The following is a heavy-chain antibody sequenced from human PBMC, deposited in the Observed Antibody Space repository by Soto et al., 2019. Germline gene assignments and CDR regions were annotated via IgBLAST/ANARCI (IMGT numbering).Heavy chain of an antibody. CDR3: ARIAASGRGWDG. CDR1: GFSFSSYW. D-gene: IGHD6-13*01. J-gene: IGHJ6*02. Sequence: EVQLVESGGGLVEPVGSLRLSCVDSGFSFSSYWMSWVRQAPVKGLEWVGNIKQDGSEENYVDSVKGRFTISRDNAKNSMDLQMNSLRAEDTAVYYCARIAASGRGWDGWGQGTTVVVSS. CDR2: IKQDGSEE. V-gene: IGHV3-7*01.